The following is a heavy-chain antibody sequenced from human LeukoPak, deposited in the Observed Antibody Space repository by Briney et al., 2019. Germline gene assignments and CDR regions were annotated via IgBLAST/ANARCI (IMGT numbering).Heavy chain of an antibody. J-gene: IGHJ4*02. CDR1: GFTFSSYG. CDR3: ARDPNDSSGYFGFDFDY. V-gene: IGHV3-33*01. Sequence: GGSLRLSCAASGFTFSSYGMHWVRQAPGKGLEWVAVIWYDGSNKYYADSVKGRFTISRDNSKNTLYLQMNSLRAEDTAVYYCARDPNDSSGYFGFDFDYWGQGTLVTVSS. CDR2: IWYDGSNK. D-gene: IGHD3-22*01.